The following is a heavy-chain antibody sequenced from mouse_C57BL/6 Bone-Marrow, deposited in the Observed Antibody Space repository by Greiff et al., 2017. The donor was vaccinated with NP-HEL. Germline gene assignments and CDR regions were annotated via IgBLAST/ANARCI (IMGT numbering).Heavy chain of an antibody. Sequence: VQLQQSGAELVRPGASVTLSCKASGYTFTDYEMHWVKQTPVHGLEWIGAIDPETGGTAYNQKFKGKAILTADKSSSTAYMELRSLTSEDSAVYYCTKRVITTLVAKDYWGQGTSVTVAS. J-gene: IGHJ4*01. CDR2: IDPETGGT. CDR1: GYTFTDYE. V-gene: IGHV1-15*01. CDR3: TKRVITTLVAKDY. D-gene: IGHD1-1*01.